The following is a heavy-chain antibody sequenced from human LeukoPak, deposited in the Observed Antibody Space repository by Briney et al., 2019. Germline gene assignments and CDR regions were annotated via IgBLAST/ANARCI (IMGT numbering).Heavy chain of an antibody. V-gene: IGHV3-7*04. J-gene: IGHJ4*02. CDR1: GVMFPSYW. CDR3: ARRHHFGFLDS. Sequence: GGSLRLSCAASGVMFPSYWMTWVRQAPGKGLEWVANITLDGSEKYYVDSVKGRFTISRDNAKNSVYLQMNSLRAEDTAVYYCARRHHFGFLDSWGQGTLVTVS. D-gene: IGHD3-10*01. CDR2: ITLDGSEK.